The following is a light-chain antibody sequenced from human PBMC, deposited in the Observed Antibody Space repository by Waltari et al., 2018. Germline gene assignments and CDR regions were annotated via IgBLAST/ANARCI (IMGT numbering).Light chain of an antibody. V-gene: IGLV2-14*01. Sequence: QSALTQPASVSGSPGQSITISCTGTSSDVGGYNYVPWYQQHPGKGPQPIIYDVSNRPSGVCNRFSGSKSGNTASLTISGLQAEDEADYYCSSYTSSSTLVFGGGTKLTVL. CDR3: SSYTSSSTLV. CDR2: DVS. CDR1: SSDVGGYNY. J-gene: IGLJ3*02.